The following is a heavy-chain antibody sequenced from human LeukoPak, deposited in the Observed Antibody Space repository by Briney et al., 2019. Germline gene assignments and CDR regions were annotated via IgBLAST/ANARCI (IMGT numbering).Heavy chain of an antibody. D-gene: IGHD3-9*01. CDR2: ISGSGGST. Sequence: GGSLRLSCAASGFTFSSYAMSWVRQAPGKGLEWVSAISGSGGSTYYADSVKGRFTISRDNSKNTLYLQMNSLRAEDTAVYYCAKDPYDILTPNGVDPWGQGTLGTVSS. CDR1: GFTFSSYA. CDR3: AKDPYDILTPNGVDP. J-gene: IGHJ5*02. V-gene: IGHV3-23*01.